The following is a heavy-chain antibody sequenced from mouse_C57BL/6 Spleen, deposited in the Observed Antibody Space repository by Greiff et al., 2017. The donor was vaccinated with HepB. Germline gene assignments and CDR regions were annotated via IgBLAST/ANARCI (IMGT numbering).Heavy chain of an antibody. V-gene: IGHV1-52*01. CDR1: GYTFTSYW. CDR2: IDPSDSET. J-gene: IGHJ1*03. Sequence: QVQLQQPGAELVRPGSSVKLSCKASGYTFTSYWMHWVKQRPIQGLEWIGNIDPSDSETHYNQKFKDKATLTVDKSSSTAYMQLSSLTSEDSAVYYCAREDYYGSSLCFDVWGTGTTVTVSS. CDR3: AREDYYGSSLCFDV. D-gene: IGHD1-1*01.